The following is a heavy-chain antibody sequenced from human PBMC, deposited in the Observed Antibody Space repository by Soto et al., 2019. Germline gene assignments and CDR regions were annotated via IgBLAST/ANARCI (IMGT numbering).Heavy chain of an antibody. J-gene: IGHJ5*02. CDR1: GFSLSSSGMG. V-gene: IGHV2-5*02. CDR3: AYRVIWRPPAWSLGWFDT. Sequence: QITLKESGPTLVKPTETLTLTCTFSGFSLSSSGMGVGWIRQAPGKAPEWLALIYWDDDKFYNPSLRSRLTIAKDASKELVVLIMTNLDPVDTATYYCAYRVIWRPPAWSLGWFDTWGQGAMVTVSS. CDR2: IYWDDDK. D-gene: IGHD3-10*01.